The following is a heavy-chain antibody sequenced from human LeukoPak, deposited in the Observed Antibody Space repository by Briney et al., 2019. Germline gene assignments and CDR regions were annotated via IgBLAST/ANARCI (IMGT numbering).Heavy chain of an antibody. J-gene: IGHJ5*02. Sequence: ASVKVSCKASGYTFTSYAMNWVRQAPGQGLEWMGWINTKTGNPTYAQRFTGRFVFSLDTSVSTAYLQISSLKAEDTAVYYCARDPPPTPVRGVKNGNWFDPWGQGTLVTVSS. CDR1: GYTFTSYA. CDR2: INTKTGNP. CDR3: ARDPPPTPVRGVKNGNWFDP. D-gene: IGHD3-10*02. V-gene: IGHV7-4-1*02.